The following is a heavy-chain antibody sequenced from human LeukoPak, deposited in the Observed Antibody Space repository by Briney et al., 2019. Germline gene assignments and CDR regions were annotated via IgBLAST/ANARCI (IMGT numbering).Heavy chain of an antibody. V-gene: IGHV3-15*01. D-gene: IGHD3-22*01. J-gene: IGHJ4*02. Sequence: PGGSLRLSCAVTGLTSTDAWISWVRQASGKDLDWVARIKRKTDGGTRDYAAPVKGRFTISRDEGKNTLHLQMSSLKTEDTAVYFCSTGNYLVVTGLNDWGQGTLVTVAS. CDR3: STGNYLVVTGLND. CDR1: GLTSTDAW. CDR2: IKRKTDGGTR.